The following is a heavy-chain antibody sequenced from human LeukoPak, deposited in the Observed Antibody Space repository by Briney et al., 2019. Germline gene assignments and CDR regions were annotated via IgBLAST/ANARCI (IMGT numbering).Heavy chain of an antibody. CDR3: ARKAALDGQPGDWFDP. Sequence: GASVKVSCKASGGTFSSYAISWVRQAPGQGLEWMGGIIPILGTANYAQKFQGRVTITTDESTSTAYMELSSLRSEDTAVYYCARKAALDGQPGDWFDPWGQGTLVTVSS. V-gene: IGHV1-69*05. CDR1: GGTFSSYA. D-gene: IGHD5-24*01. CDR2: IIPILGTA. J-gene: IGHJ5*02.